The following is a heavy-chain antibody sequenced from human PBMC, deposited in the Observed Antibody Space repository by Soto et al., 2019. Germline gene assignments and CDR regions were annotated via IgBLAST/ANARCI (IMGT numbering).Heavy chain of an antibody. CDR3: ARNMVLVPAAIVRVWFAP. CDR1: GYTFTSYG. Sequence: QLVQSGAEVKKPGASVKVSCKASGYTFTSYGISWVRQAPGQGLEWMGWISAYNGNTNYAQKLQGRITMITDTSTSTAYIELRSLSSDDTAVYYCARNMVLVPAAIVRVWFAPWGQGTLFTVSS. J-gene: IGHJ5*02. D-gene: IGHD2-2*01. CDR2: ISAYNGNT. V-gene: IGHV1-18*01.